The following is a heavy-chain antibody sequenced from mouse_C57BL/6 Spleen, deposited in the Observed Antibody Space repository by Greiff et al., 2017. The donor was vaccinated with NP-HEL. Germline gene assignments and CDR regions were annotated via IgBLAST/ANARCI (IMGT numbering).Heavy chain of an antibody. V-gene: IGHV1-53*01. J-gene: IGHJ4*01. CDR1: GYTFTSYW. CDR2: INPSNGGT. D-gene: IGHD2-5*01. Sequence: QVQLQQSGTELVKPGASVKLSCKASGYTFTSYWMHWVKQRPGQGLEWIGNINPSNGGTNYNEKFKSKATLTVDKSSSTAYMQLSSLTSEDSAVYYCARWGESNWAMDYWGQGTSVTVSS. CDR3: ARWGESNWAMDY.